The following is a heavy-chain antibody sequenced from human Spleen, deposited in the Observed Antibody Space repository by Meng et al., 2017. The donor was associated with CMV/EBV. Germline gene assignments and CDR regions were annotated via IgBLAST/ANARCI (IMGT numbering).Heavy chain of an antibody. CDR2: INHSGST. J-gene: IGHJ4*02. Sequence: QRQLQQWGAGLLKPSETLSLTCAVYGGSFSGYYWSWIRQPPGKGLEWIGEINHSGSTNYNPSLKSRVTISVDTSKNQFSLKLSSVTAADTAVYYCARGPRTRFGERFDYWGQGTLVTVSS. V-gene: IGHV4-34*01. CDR1: GGSFSGYY. CDR3: ARGPRTRFGERFDY. D-gene: IGHD3-10*02.